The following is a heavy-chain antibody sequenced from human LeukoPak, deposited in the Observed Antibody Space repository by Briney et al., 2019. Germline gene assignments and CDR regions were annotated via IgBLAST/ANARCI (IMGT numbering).Heavy chain of an antibody. CDR3: ASGDAYNVDY. V-gene: IGHV3-74*01. J-gene: IGHJ4*02. CDR1: GFTFSNFW. CDR2: ISSDGTST. D-gene: IGHD5-24*01. Sequence: GGSLRLSCAASGFTFSNFWMAWVRRAPGKGLVWVSRISSDGTSTNYADSVKGRFTISRDNARNTLYLQMNSLRAEDTAVYYCASGDAYNVDYWGQGTLVTVSS.